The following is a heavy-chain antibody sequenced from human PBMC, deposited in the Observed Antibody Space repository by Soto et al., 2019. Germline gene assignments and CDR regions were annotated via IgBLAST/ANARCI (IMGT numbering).Heavy chain of an antibody. Sequence: PSETLSLTCTVSGGSISSSSYYWGWIRQPPGKGLEWIGSIYYSGSTYYNPSLKSRVTISVDTSKNQFSLKLSSLRSEDTAVYYCAREVLIDLNYFDYWGQGALVTVSS. CDR1: GGSISSSSYY. V-gene: IGHV4-39*07. CDR3: AREVLIDLNYFDY. D-gene: IGHD2-21*01. J-gene: IGHJ4*02. CDR2: IYYSGST.